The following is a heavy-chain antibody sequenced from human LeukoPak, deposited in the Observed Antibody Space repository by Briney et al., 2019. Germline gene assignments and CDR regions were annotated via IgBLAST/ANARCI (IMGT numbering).Heavy chain of an antibody. CDR1: GFTFSGYG. V-gene: IGHV3-30*02. J-gene: IGHJ3*02. CDR2: IRYDGTNK. Sequence: GGSLRLSCAASGFTFSGYGMHWVRQAPGKELEWVAFIRYDGTNKYYADSVKGRFTISRDNSKNTLYLQMNSLRAEDTALYYCAKGYSSSWSYPLDAFDIWGQGTMVTVSP. D-gene: IGHD6-13*01. CDR3: AKGYSSSWSYPLDAFDI.